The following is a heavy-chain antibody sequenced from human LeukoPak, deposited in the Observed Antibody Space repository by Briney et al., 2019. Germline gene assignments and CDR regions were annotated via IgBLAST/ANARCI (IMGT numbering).Heavy chain of an antibody. CDR2: IYCSVST. D-gene: IGHD2-21*01. J-gene: IGHJ5*02. V-gene: IGHV4-31*03. CDR1: GGSISSGGYY. Sequence: SETLSLTCTVSGGSISSGGYYWSWIRQHPGKGLEWIGSIYCSVSTYYNPSLKSRVTISVDPSKSQFSLRLISMTAADTAVYYCARGGDHRPFDPWGQGTLVTVSS. CDR3: ARGGDHRPFDP.